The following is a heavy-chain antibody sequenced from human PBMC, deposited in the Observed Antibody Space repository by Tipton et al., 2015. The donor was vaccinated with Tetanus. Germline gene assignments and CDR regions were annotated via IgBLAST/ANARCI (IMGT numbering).Heavy chain of an antibody. V-gene: IGHV1-8*01. CDR3: ARGGYFDCMLYLPRFEP. CDR2: MNTNTGDT. J-gene: IGHJ5*02. Sequence: QLAQSGAEVKKPGASVKVSCKASGYTFGAYDINWVRQASGQGLEWMGWMNTNTGDTGSAPNFQGRLTMTRDTSTSTAYMELSSRRSDDMAVYFCARGGYFDCMLYLPRFEPWGQGTLVTVSS. D-gene: IGHD3-9*01. CDR1: GYTFGAYD.